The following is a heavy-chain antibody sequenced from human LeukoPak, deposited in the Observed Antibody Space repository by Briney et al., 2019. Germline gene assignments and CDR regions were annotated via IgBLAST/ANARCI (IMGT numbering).Heavy chain of an antibody. CDR2: ISAYNGNT. Sequence: AASVKVSCKASGYTFTSYGISWVRQAPGQGLEWMGWISAYNGNTNYAQKLQGRVTMTTDTSTSTAYMELRSLRSDDTAVYYCARDDYDSSGYKPYYYYYGMDVWGQGTTITVSS. CDR1: GYTFTSYG. J-gene: IGHJ6*02. V-gene: IGHV1-18*01. D-gene: IGHD3-22*01. CDR3: ARDDYDSSGYKPYYYYYGMDV.